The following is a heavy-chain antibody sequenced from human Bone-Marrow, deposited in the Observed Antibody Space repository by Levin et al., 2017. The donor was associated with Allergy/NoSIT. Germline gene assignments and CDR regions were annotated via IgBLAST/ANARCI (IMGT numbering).Heavy chain of an antibody. Sequence: GESLKISCAASGFIFRTYAMSWVRQVPGKGLEWVSGLSGLGDNTYYADSVKGRFSISRDNSKNTLYLQMNSLRAEDTAVYYCVTRSAYSYGHHCFAFWGQGTLVTVSS. J-gene: IGHJ4*02. D-gene: IGHD5-18*01. CDR3: VTRSAYSYGHHCFAF. CDR1: GFIFRTYA. CDR2: LSGLGDNT. V-gene: IGHV3-23*01.